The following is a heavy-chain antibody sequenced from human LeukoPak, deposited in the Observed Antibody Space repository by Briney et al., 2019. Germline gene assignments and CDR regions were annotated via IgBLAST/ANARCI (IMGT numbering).Heavy chain of an antibody. D-gene: IGHD3-10*01. CDR1: GFTFSTYW. CDR2: IKEDGSEN. Sequence: GGSLRLSCAASGFTFSTYWMSWVRQGPGKGLEWVALIKEDGSENFYVDSVKGRFTISRDNAKNSLFLQMNSLRAEDTAVYYCARGYGAYYYGSGSFGYWGQGTLVTVSS. J-gene: IGHJ4*02. V-gene: IGHV3-7*01. CDR3: ARGYGAYYYGSGSFGY.